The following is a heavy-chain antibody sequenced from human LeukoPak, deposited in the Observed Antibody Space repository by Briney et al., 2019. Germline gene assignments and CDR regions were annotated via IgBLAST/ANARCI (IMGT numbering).Heavy chain of an antibody. D-gene: IGHD6-19*01. Sequence: SETLSLTCTVSGGSFSGYYWSWIRQPPGKGLEWIGEINHSGSTNYNPSLKSRVTISVDTSKNQFSLKLSSVTAADTAVYYCARGRRISSGWYGGVYWGQGTLVTVSS. V-gene: IGHV4-34*01. J-gene: IGHJ4*02. CDR2: INHSGST. CDR3: ARGRRISSGWYGGVY. CDR1: GGSFSGYY.